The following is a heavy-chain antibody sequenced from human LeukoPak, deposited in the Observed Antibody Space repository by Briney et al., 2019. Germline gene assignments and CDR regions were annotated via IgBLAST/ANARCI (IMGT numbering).Heavy chain of an antibody. Sequence: SQTLSLTCTVSGGSISSGGYYWSWIRPHPGKGLEGIGYIYYSGSTYYNQSLTRRVTISVDTSKNQFTLKLSSVTAADTAVYYCARADYGDYRFDYWGQGTLVTVSS. J-gene: IGHJ4*02. CDR1: GGSISSGGYY. CDR3: ARADYGDYRFDY. CDR2: IYYSGST. D-gene: IGHD4-17*01. V-gene: IGHV4-31*03.